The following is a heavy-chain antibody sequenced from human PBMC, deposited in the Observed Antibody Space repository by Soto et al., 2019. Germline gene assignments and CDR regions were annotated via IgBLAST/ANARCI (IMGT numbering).Heavy chain of an antibody. Sequence: QVQLVQSGAEVKKPGSSVKVSCKASGGTFSSYAISWVRQAPGQGLEWMGGIIPIFGTANYAQKFQGRATITADESTSTAYMELSSLSTEDTAVYYYEIGGYCSSTSCYFAYWGQGTLVTVSS. J-gene: IGHJ4*02. V-gene: IGHV1-69*01. D-gene: IGHD2-2*01. CDR1: GGTFSSYA. CDR3: EIGGYCSSTSCYFAY. CDR2: IIPIFGTA.